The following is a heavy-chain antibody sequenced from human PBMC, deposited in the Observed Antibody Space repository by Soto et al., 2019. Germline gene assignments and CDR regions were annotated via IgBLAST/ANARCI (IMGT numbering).Heavy chain of an antibody. CDR3: ARYRSTLDY. Sequence: PGGSLRLSCAACGFTFSSYEMNWVRQAPGKGLEWVSYISSSGSTIKYADSVKGRFTISRDNAKNSLYLQMNSLRAEDTAVYYCARYRSTLDYWGQGTLVTVSS. D-gene: IGHD2-2*01. J-gene: IGHJ4*02. CDR1: GFTFSSYE. CDR2: ISSSGSTI. V-gene: IGHV3-48*03.